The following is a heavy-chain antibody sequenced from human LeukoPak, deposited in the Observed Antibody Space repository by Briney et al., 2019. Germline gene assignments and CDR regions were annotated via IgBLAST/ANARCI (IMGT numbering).Heavy chain of an antibody. CDR1: GGSISRSSYY. CDR3: ARPYGDYGVDAFDI. CDR2: IYYSGST. V-gene: IGHV4-39*01. D-gene: IGHD4-17*01. Sequence: SETLSLTCTVSGGSISRSSYYWGWIRQPPGKGLEWIGSIYYSGSTYYNPSLKSRVTISVDTSKNQFSLKLSSVTAADTAVYYCARPYGDYGVDAFDIWGQGTMVTVSS. J-gene: IGHJ3*02.